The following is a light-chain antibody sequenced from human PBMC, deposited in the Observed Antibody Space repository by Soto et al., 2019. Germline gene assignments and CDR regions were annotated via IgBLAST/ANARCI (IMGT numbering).Light chain of an antibody. CDR1: SSDVGGYNY. V-gene: IGLV2-14*01. J-gene: IGLJ2*01. CDR2: DVS. CDR3: SSYTSSSTLV. Sequence: QSVLTQPASVSGSPGQSITISCTGTSSDVGGYNYVSWYQQHPGKAPKLMIYDVSNRHSGVSNRFSGSKSGNTASLTISGRQAEDEADYYCSSYTSSSTLVFGGGTKLTVL.